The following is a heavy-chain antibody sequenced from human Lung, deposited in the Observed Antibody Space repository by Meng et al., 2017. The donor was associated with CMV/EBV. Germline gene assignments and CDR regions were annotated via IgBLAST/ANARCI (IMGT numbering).Heavy chain of an antibody. V-gene: IGHV5-51*01. J-gene: IGHJ4*02. CDR3: AKLNGQMAAHY. CDR1: GYRFTNYW. Sequence: GXSXKISCKASGYRFTNYWIGWVRQMPGKGLEWMGIIYPGDSDTRYSPSFQGQVTISADKSITTAYLQWSSLKASDTAMYYCAKLNGQMAAHYWGQGTLVXVSS. D-gene: IGHD5-24*01. CDR2: IYPGDSDT.